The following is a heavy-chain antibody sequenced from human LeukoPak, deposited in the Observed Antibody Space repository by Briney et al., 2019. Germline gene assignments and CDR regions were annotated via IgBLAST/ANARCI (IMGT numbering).Heavy chain of an antibody. D-gene: IGHD5-24*01. Sequence: GGSLRLSCAASGFMFSSNWMSWVRLAPGKGLEWVANIKEDGTETYYVDSVKGRFTISRDNAKNSLYLQMNSLRVEDTAVYYCAKEGRSLQTYWGQGTLVIVSS. V-gene: IGHV3-7*03. CDR1: GFMFSSNW. J-gene: IGHJ4*02. CDR3: AKEGRSLQTY. CDR2: IKEDGTET.